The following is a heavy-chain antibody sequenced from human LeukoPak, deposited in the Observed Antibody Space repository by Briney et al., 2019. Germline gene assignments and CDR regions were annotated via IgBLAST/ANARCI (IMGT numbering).Heavy chain of an antibody. CDR1: GGTFSSYA. CDR3: ARDGVTMIVFSAFDI. D-gene: IGHD3-22*01. J-gene: IGHJ3*02. CDR2: IIPILGTA. Sequence: GASVKVSCKASGGTFSSYAISWVRQAPGQGLEWMGRIIPILGTANYAQKFQGRVTITADKSTSTAYMELSSLRSEDTAVYYCARDGVTMIVFSAFDIWGQGTMVTVSS. V-gene: IGHV1-69*04.